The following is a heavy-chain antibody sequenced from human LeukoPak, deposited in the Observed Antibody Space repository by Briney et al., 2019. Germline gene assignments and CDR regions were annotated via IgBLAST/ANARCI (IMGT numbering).Heavy chain of an antibody. D-gene: IGHD2-2*02. CDR3: ARVGGRLVVPAAIPDY. CDR2: ISSHSGST. V-gene: IGHV4-4*02. Sequence: PSETLSLTCAVSGGSISSSNWWTWVRRPPGKGLEWIGEISSHSGSTYYNPSLKSRVTISVDRSKNQFSLKLSSVTAADTAVYYCARVGGRLVVPAAIPDYWGQGTLVTVSS. J-gene: IGHJ4*02. CDR1: GGSISSSNW.